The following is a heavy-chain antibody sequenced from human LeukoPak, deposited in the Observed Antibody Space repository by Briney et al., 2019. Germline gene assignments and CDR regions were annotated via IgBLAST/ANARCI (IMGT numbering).Heavy chain of an antibody. D-gene: IGHD2-15*01. CDR2: IYHSGST. Sequence: SQTLSLTCTVSGGSISSGDYYWSWVRQPPGKGLEWIGEIYHSGSTNYNPSLKSRVTISVDKSKNQFSLKLSSVTAADTAVYYCVTRAAWPYNWFDPWGQGTLVTVSS. V-gene: IGHV4-30-4*01. CDR1: GGSISSGDYY. CDR3: VTRAAWPYNWFDP. J-gene: IGHJ5*02.